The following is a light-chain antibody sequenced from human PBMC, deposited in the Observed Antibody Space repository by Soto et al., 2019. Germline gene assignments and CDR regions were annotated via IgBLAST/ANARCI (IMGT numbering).Light chain of an antibody. CDR1: SSDVGGYDY. Sequence: QSVLTPPASLSGSPGQSITISCTGTSSDVGGYDYVSWYQQLPGKAPKLLIYDVNNRPSGVSHRFSGSKSGNTASLTISGLQAEDEADYYCSSYTGSSTFVFGTGTKVTVL. J-gene: IGLJ1*01. V-gene: IGLV2-14*01. CDR3: SSYTGSSTFV. CDR2: DVN.